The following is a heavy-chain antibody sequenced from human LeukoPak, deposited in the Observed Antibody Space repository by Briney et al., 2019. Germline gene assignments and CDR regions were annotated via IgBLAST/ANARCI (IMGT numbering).Heavy chain of an antibody. V-gene: IGHV4-39*01. D-gene: IGHD2-2*01. CDR1: GGSISSSSYY. CDR3: ARSSRAFFWSVVVPAAHAYY. Sequence: ESSEALSLTCTVSGGSISSSSYYWGWIRQPPGKGLEWIGSIYYSGSTYYNPSLKSRVTISVDTSKNQFSLKLSSVTAADTAVYYCARSSRAFFWSVVVPAAHAYYWGQGTLVTVSS. J-gene: IGHJ4*02. CDR2: IYYSGST.